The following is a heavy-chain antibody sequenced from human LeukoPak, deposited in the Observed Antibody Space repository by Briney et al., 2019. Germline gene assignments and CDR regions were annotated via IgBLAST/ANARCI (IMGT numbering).Heavy chain of an antibody. J-gene: IGHJ4*02. CDR2: ISTYKGNT. V-gene: IGHV1-18*01. CDR3: ARDLGGNYADSTH. CDR1: GYTFTSYG. D-gene: IGHD4-17*01. Sequence: GASVKVSCKASGYTFTSYGISWVRQAPGQGLEWMGWISTYKGNTNYAQKLQGRVTMTTDTSTSTVYMELRSLRSDDTAVYYCARDLGGNYADSTHWGQGTLVTVSS.